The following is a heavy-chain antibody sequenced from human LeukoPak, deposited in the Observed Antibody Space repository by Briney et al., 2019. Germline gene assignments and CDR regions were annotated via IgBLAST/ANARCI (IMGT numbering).Heavy chain of an antibody. D-gene: IGHD3-10*01. V-gene: IGHV4-4*07. CDR2: IYAGGTA. CDR3: ARVELISGSHLIFDY. Sequence: SETLSLTCTVSGGSISNYYWSWIRQSAGKGLEWIGRIYAGGTANYNPSLKSRVTMSGDTSKNQLSLKLSSVTAADTAVYYCARVELISGSHLIFDYWGQGTLVTVSS. J-gene: IGHJ4*02. CDR1: GGSISNYY.